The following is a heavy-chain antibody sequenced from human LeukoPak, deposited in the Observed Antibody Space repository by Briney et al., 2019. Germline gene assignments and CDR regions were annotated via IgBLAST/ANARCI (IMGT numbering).Heavy chain of an antibody. CDR2: ISSSSSYI. J-gene: IGHJ4*02. Sequence: GGSLRLSCAASGFTFSSYSMNWVRQAPGKGLEWVSSISSSSSYIYYADSVKGRFTISRDNAKNTLYLQMNSLRAEDTAVYYCAKDPDSSGWYYFDYWGQGTLVTVSS. CDR1: GFTFSSYS. CDR3: AKDPDSSGWYYFDY. D-gene: IGHD6-19*01. V-gene: IGHV3-21*01.